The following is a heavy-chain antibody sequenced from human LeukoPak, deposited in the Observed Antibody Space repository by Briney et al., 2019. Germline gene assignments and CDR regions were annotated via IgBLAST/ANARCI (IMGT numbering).Heavy chain of an antibody. CDR3: ARHRRQQWLVLAFDI. Sequence: SETLSLTRTVSGGSITSNSCYWGWIRQPPGKGLEWIGSIYYSGSTYYNPSLKNRVTISVDTSKNPFSLKLSSVTAADTAVYYCARHRRQQWLVLAFDIWGQGTMVTVSS. V-gene: IGHV4-39*01. CDR1: GGSITSNSCY. CDR2: IYYSGST. J-gene: IGHJ3*02. D-gene: IGHD6-19*01.